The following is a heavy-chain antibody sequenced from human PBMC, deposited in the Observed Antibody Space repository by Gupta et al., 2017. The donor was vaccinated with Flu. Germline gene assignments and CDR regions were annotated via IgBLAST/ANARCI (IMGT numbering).Heavy chain of an antibody. CDR1: GFTFDDYA. CDR3: AKDINPLGLYYFDY. D-gene: IGHD2-21*02. Sequence: EVQLVESGGGLVQPGRSLRLSCAASGFTFDDYAMHWVRQAPGKGLEWVSGISWSGGSIAYADSVKGRFTISRDNANNSLYLQMNSLRAEDTALYYCAKDINPLGLYYFDYWGQGTVVTVSS. V-gene: IGHV3-9*01. CDR2: ISWSGGSI. J-gene: IGHJ4*02.